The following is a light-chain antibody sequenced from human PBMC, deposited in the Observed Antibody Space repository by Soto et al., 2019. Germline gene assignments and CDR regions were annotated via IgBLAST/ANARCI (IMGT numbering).Light chain of an antibody. CDR1: QSISSW. CDR3: QQYNYFWA. V-gene: IGKV1-5*01. J-gene: IGKJ1*01. Sequence: DIRMTPSPSPLSASVGDRVTITCRASQSISSWLAWYQQKPGKAPKLLIYDASNLESGVPSRFSGGGSRTEFSLTISSLQPDDFATYYCQQYNYFWAFGQGTKVDIK. CDR2: DAS.